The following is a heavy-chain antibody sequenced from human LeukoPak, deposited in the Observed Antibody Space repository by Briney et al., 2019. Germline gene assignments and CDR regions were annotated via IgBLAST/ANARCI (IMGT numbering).Heavy chain of an antibody. V-gene: IGHV3-9*01. Sequence: GGSLRLSCAASGFTFDDYAMHWVRQAPGKGLEWVSGISWNSGSIGYADSVKGRFTISRDNAKNSLYLQMNSLRAEDTAVYYCARGCNARKLYYYYGMDVWGQGTTVTVSS. CDR3: ARGCNARKLYYYYGMDV. CDR1: GFTFDDYA. CDR2: ISWNSGSI. J-gene: IGHJ6*02. D-gene: IGHD2/OR15-2a*01.